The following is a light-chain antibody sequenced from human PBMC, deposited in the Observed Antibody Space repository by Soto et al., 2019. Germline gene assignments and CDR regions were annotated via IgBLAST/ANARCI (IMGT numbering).Light chain of an antibody. J-gene: IGKJ1*01. CDR2: DAS. V-gene: IGKV3-20*01. Sequence: VLTQSPDTLSLSPGERSTLSCRASQSVSSNYLAWYQQKLGQAPRLLIYDASRRATGIPDRFSGSGSGTDFTLTISRLEPEDFVVYYCQQYGRSPTFGQGTKVDIK. CDR3: QQYGRSPT. CDR1: QSVSSNY.